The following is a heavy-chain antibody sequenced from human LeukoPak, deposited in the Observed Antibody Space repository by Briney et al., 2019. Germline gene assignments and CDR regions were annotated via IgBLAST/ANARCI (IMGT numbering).Heavy chain of an antibody. Sequence: KSSETLSLTCTVSGGPISSYYWSWVRQPAGKGLEWLGRIYTSGSTNYNPSLKSRVTISVDTSKNQFSLKLSSVTAADTAVYYCARDRRDGYNLYYFDLWGQGTLVTVSS. CDR3: ARDRRDGYNLYYFDL. D-gene: IGHD5-24*01. J-gene: IGHJ4*02. CDR2: IYTSGST. V-gene: IGHV4-4*07. CDR1: GGPISSYY.